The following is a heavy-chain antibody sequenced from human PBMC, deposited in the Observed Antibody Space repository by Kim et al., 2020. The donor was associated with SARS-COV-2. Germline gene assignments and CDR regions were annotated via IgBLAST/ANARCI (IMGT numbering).Heavy chain of an antibody. V-gene: IGHV5-51*01. D-gene: IGHD4-17*01. J-gene: IGHJ2*01. CDR2: IWPGDSDT. Sequence: GESLKISCKGSGFSFSNYWIGWVRQLPGKGLEWMGIIWPGDSDTRYSPSFQGQVTFLADKSINTAYLQWNSLKASDTAMYYCARLPSTETYWYFDLWGRGTLVTVSS. CDR3: ARLPSTETYWYFDL. CDR1: GFSFSNYW.